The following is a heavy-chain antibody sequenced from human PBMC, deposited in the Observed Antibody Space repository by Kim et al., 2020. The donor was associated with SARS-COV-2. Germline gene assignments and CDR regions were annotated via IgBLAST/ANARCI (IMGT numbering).Heavy chain of an antibody. Sequence: ASVKVSCKASGYTFTGYYMHWVRQAPGQGLEWMGRINPNSGGTNYAQKFQGRVTMTRDTSISTAYMELSRLRSDDTAVYYCASGGPLSSSWYRDYNPLYDYWGQGTLVTVSS. CDR1: GYTFTGYY. CDR2: INPNSGGT. CDR3: ASGGPLSSSWYRDYNPLYDY. J-gene: IGHJ4*02. V-gene: IGHV1-2*06. D-gene: IGHD6-13*01.